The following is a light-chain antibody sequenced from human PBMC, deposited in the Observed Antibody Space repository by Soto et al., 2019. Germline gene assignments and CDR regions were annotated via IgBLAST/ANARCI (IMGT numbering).Light chain of an antibody. J-gene: IGLJ2*01. CDR2: RNN. CDR1: NSNIGSKY. CDR3: ASLYASVGGPA. Sequence: QPVLTQPTSASGTPGQRVTISCSGSNSNIGSKYVYWYQQFPGTAPKLLIYRNNQRPSGVPDRFSGSKSGTSASLAISDLRSEDEADYDCASLYASVGGPAFGGGTKVTVL. V-gene: IGLV1-47*01.